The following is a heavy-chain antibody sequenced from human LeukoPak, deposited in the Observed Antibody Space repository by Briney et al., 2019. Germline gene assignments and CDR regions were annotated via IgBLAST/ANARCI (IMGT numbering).Heavy chain of an antibody. Sequence: GGSLRLSCAASGFTFSNYEMSWVRQAPGKGLEWVSYINTGGSTTYYADSVKGRFTISRDNAKNSLYLQMNSLRAEDTAVYYCAREKWEVPTKYFDYWGRGTLVTVSS. CDR3: AREKWEVPTKYFDY. CDR1: GFTFSNYE. D-gene: IGHD1-26*01. CDR2: INTGGSTT. J-gene: IGHJ4*02. V-gene: IGHV3-48*03.